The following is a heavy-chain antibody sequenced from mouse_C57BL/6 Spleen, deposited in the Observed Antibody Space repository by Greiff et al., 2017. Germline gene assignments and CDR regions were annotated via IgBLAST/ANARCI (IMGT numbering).Heavy chain of an antibody. D-gene: IGHD2-5*01. J-gene: IGHJ4*01. CDR1: GYTFTSYW. V-gene: IGHV1-59*01. CDR3: ARWEGNYYSNYSYAMDY. CDR2: IDPSDSYT. Sequence: QVQLQQPGAELVRPGTSVKLSCKASGYTFTSYWMHWVKQRPGQGLEWIGVIDPSDSYTNYNQKFKGKATLTVDTSSSTAYMQLSSLTSEDSAVYYCARWEGNYYSNYSYAMDYWGQGTSVTVSS.